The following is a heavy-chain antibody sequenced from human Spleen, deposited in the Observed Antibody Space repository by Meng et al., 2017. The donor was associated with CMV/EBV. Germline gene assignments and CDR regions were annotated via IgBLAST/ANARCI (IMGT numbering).Heavy chain of an antibody. J-gene: IGHJ6*02. V-gene: IGHV3-21*01. CDR1: GFTFSAYA. CDR2: ISTTSTYI. Sequence: GGSLRLSCAASGFTFSAYAMNWVRQAPGKGLEWVQSISTTSTYIYYADSVKGRFTISRDNAKNSLFLQMNSLRADDTAVYYCAKSWDGMDVWGQGTTVTVSS. D-gene: IGHD1-26*01. CDR3: AKSWDGMDV.